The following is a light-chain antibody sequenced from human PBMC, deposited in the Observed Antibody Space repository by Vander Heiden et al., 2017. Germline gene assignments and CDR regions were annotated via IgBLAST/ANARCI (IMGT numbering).Light chain of an antibody. CDR2: GAS. V-gene: IGKV3-20*01. Sequence: EIVLTQSPGTLPLSPGERATLSCRASQSVGGNYLAWYQQKPGQAPRPLIYGASSRATGIPDRFSGSGSGTDFTLTISRREPEDFAVYYCQQYGSSTGWTFGQGTKVEIK. J-gene: IGKJ1*01. CDR3: QQYGSSTGWT. CDR1: QSVGGNY.